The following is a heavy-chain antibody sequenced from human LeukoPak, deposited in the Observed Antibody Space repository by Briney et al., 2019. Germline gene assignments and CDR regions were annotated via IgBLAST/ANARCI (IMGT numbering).Heavy chain of an antibody. J-gene: IGHJ3*02. D-gene: IGHD4-23*01. Sequence: GGSLRLSCAASGFTFSSYSMNWVRQAPGKGLEWVSYISSSSSTIYYADSVKGRFTISRDNDKNSLYLQLNSLRAEDTAVYYCARVPDYGGNSGAFDIWGQGTMVTVSS. CDR2: ISSSSSTI. CDR1: GFTFSSYS. CDR3: ARVPDYGGNSGAFDI. V-gene: IGHV3-48*01.